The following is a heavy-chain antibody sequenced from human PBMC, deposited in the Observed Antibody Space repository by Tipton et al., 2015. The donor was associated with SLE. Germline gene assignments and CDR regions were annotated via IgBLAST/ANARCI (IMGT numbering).Heavy chain of an antibody. Sequence: QVQLVQSGAEVKKPGASVKVSCKASGFTFSNYYMHWVRQAPGQGLEWMGWINPKSGDTKSAQKFQGRVAMTRDTSITTAYMELSSLRSDDTAMYYCARVANSDYYYYGMDVWGQGTTVTVSS. D-gene: IGHD4/OR15-4a*01. V-gene: IGHV1-2*02. CDR1: GFTFSNYY. CDR3: ARVANSDYYYYGMDV. CDR2: INPKSGDT. J-gene: IGHJ6*02.